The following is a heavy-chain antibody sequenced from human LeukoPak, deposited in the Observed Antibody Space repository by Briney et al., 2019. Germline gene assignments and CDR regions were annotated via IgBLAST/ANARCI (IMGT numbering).Heavy chain of an antibody. CDR2: ISGSGGST. CDR3: ARGNYDFKAPIDY. Sequence: PGGSLRLSCAASGFTFSSYAMSWVRQAPGKGLEWVSAISGSGGSTYYADSAKGRFTISRDNSKNTLYLQMNSLRAEDTAVYYCARGNYDFKAPIDYWGQGTLVTVSS. CDR1: GFTFSSYA. J-gene: IGHJ4*02. V-gene: IGHV3-23*01. D-gene: IGHD3-3*01.